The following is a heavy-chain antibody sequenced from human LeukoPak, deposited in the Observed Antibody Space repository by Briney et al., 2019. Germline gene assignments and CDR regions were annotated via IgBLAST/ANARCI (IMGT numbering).Heavy chain of an antibody. CDR1: GYTFTSYD. CDR3: APYLEPHDAFDI. CDR2: MNPNSGGA. V-gene: IGHV1-2*02. J-gene: IGHJ3*02. Sequence: ASVKVSCKASGYTFTSYDINWVRQATGQGLEWMGWMNPNSGGANYAQKFQGRVTMTRDTSISTAYMELSRLRSDDTAVYYCAPYLEPHDAFDIWGQGTMVTVSS. D-gene: IGHD1-20*01.